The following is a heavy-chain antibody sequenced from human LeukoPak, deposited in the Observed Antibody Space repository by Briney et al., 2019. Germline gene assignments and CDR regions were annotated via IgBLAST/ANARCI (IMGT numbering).Heavy chain of an antibody. CDR1: GGSISSSSYY. J-gene: IGHJ4*02. V-gene: IGHV4-39*01. D-gene: IGHD6-13*01. CDR2: IYYSGST. CDR3: ARRVVVAAAGFDY. Sequence: SETLSLTCTVSGGSISSSSYYWGWIRQPPGKGLEWIGSIYYSGSTYYNPSLRSRVTISVDTSKNQFSLKLSSVTAADTAVYYCARRVVVAAAGFDYWGQGTLVTVSS.